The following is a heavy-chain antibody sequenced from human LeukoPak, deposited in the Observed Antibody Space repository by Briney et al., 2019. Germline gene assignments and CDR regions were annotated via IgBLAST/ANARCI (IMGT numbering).Heavy chain of an antibody. CDR1: GFTFSSYA. V-gene: IGHV3-30-3*01. CDR3: ARWNYYDSSGYSYYFDY. Sequence: GRSLRLSCAASGFTFSSYAMHWVRQAPDKGLEWVAVISYDGSNKYYADSVKGRFTISRDNSKNTLYLQMNSLRAEDTAVYYCARWNYYDSSGYSYYFDYWGQGTLVTVSS. CDR2: ISYDGSNK. D-gene: IGHD3-22*01. J-gene: IGHJ4*02.